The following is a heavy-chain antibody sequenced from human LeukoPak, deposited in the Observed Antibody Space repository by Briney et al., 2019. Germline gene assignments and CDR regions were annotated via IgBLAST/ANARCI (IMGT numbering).Heavy chain of an antibody. CDR3: AELGITMIGGV. Sequence: GGSLRLSCAASGFTLSTYALSWVRPTPGKGLEWVAATSSSDAGTYHADSVRGRFTISRDNTKNSLYLQMNSLRAEDTAVYYCAELGITMIGGVWGKGTTVTISS. CDR1: GFTLSTYA. D-gene: IGHD3-10*02. V-gene: IGHV3-23*01. CDR2: TSSSDAGT. J-gene: IGHJ6*04.